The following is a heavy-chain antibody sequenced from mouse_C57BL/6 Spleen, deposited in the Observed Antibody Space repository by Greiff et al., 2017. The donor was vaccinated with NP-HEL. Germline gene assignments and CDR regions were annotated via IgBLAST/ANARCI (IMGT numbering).Heavy chain of an antibody. J-gene: IGHJ3*01. V-gene: IGHV1-80*01. D-gene: IGHD2-5*01. CDR1: GYAFSSYW. CDR3: ARDGRSNYVSWFAY. CDR2: IYPGDGDT. Sequence: VQLQQSGAELVKPGASVKISCKASGYAFSSYWMNWVKQRPGKGLEWIGQIYPGDGDTNYNGKFKGKATLTADKSSSTAYMQLSSLTSEDSAVYFCARDGRSNYVSWFAYWGQGTLVTVSA.